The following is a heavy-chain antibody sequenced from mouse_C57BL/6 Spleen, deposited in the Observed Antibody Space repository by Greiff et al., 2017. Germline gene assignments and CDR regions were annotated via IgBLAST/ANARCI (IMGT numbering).Heavy chain of an antibody. J-gene: IGHJ3*01. CDR2: IYPGDGDT. Sequence: QVQLQQSGAELVKPGASVKISCKASGYAFSSYWMNWVKQRPGKGLEWIGEIYPGDGDTNYNGKFKGKATMTADTSSSTAYMQLSSLTSEDSAVYDSARSYGYSYLFGYWGQGTLVTVSA. CDR1: GYAFSSYW. CDR3: ARSYGYSYLFGY. D-gene: IGHD1-2*01. V-gene: IGHV1-80*01.